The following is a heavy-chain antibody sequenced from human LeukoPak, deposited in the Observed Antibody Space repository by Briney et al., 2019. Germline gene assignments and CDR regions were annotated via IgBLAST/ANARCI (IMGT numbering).Heavy chain of an antibody. J-gene: IGHJ3*02. CDR3: ARNSSGLKLGDAFDI. Sequence: AGGSLSLSCAASGFTFSSYAMTWVRQAPGKGLEWISAICGSAYSTSYADSVKGRFTISRDNSKNTLYLQMNSLRAEDTAVYYCARNSSGLKLGDAFDIWGQGTMVTVSS. CDR1: GFTFSSYA. D-gene: IGHD3-22*01. CDR2: ICGSAYST. V-gene: IGHV3-23*01.